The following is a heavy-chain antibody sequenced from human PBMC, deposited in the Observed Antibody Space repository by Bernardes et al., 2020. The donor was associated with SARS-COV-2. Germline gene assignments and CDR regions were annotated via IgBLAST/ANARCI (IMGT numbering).Heavy chain of an antibody. CDR2: ISGYNGNT. CDR1: GYTYTTYG. CDR3: ARVEGFCSGGTCFSLFYFDH. Sequence: ASLKVSCKASGYTYTTYGIAWVRQAPGHGLEWLGWISGYNGNTNYARHLQDRISMTTDLSTNTAFMELRRLRSDDTAVYYCARVEGFCSGGTCFSLFYFDHWGQGTLVSVSS. D-gene: IGHD2-15*01. V-gene: IGHV1-18*04. J-gene: IGHJ4*02.